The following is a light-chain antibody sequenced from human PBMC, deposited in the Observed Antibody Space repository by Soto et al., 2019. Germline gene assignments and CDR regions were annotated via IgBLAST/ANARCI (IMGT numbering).Light chain of an antibody. CDR2: DVS. CDR3: SSYTSTSTRVV. V-gene: IGLV2-14*03. CDR1: SSDLGTYNY. Sequence: QSALTQPASVSGSPGQSITISCTGTSSDLGTYNYVSWYQQHPGKAPKLMIYDVSDRSSGVSNRFSGSKSGNMASLTISGLQAEDEADYYCSSYTSTSTRVVFGGGTKLTVL. J-gene: IGLJ2*01.